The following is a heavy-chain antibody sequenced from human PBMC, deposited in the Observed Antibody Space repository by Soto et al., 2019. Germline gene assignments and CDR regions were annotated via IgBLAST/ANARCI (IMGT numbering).Heavy chain of an antibody. Sequence: GASVKVSCKASGFTFTNSAVQWVRQARGQRLEWIGWIVVGSGNTNYAQKFQERVTITRDMSTSTAYMELSSLRSEDTAVYYCAAGWLRFLEWFAQPCYGMDVWGQGTTVTVSS. D-gene: IGHD3-3*01. V-gene: IGHV1-58*01. CDR3: AAGWLRFLEWFAQPCYGMDV. CDR2: IVVGSGNT. J-gene: IGHJ6*02. CDR1: GFTFTNSA.